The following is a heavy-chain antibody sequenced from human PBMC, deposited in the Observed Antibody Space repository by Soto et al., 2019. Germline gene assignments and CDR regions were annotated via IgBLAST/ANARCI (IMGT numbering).Heavy chain of an antibody. J-gene: IGHJ4*02. D-gene: IGHD3-22*01. Sequence: SETLSLTCAVSGGSISSGGYSWSWIRQPPGKGLEWIGYIYHSGSTYYNPSLKSRVTISVDRSKNQFSLKLSSVTAADTAVYYCARGGWDYCDSSGYYPYYFDYWGQGTLVTVSS. V-gene: IGHV4-30-2*01. CDR2: IYHSGST. CDR3: ARGGWDYCDSSGYYPYYFDY. CDR1: GGSISSGGYS.